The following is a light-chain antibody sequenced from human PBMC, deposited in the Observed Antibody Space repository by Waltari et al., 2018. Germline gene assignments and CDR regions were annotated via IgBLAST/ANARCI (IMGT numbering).Light chain of an antibody. J-gene: IGKJ4*01. CDR2: WSS. CDR3: QQYYSNALT. CDR1: QSVLMSSNKRDY. Sequence: DIVMTQSPDSLAVSLGERATINCKSSQSVLMSSNKRDYLAWYQQKPGQPPKLRIYWSSTRESGVPDRFSGGGSGTDFTLTISSLQAEDVAIYYCQQYYSNALTFGGGTKVEIK. V-gene: IGKV4-1*01.